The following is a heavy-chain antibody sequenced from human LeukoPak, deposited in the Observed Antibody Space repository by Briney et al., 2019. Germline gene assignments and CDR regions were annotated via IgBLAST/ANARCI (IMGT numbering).Heavy chain of an antibody. D-gene: IGHD3-22*01. J-gene: IGHJ4*02. CDR2: VYRGGGA. Sequence: PGGSLRLSCPASGXTVSSSFMSWVRQVPGKGLEWVSVVYRGGGADYADSVKGRFAISIDNSKNTLYLEMNSLRAEDTAVYARPYSDDSGFYVYWGQGILVTVSS. CDR1: GXTVSSSF. CDR3: PYSDDSGFYVY. V-gene: IGHV3-53*01.